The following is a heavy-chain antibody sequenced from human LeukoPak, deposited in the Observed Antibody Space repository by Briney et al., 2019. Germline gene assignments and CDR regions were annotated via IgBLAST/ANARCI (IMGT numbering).Heavy chain of an antibody. J-gene: IGHJ3*02. CDR2: ISGSSGLT. CDR1: GFTLTNYA. D-gene: IGHD6-6*01. Sequence: GGSLRLSCAASGFTLTNYAMSWVRQAPGKGLEWVSGISGSSGLTYYEDSVKGRFTISRDISKNTVYLQMNSLRVEDTAVYYCARGKSSRHALDIWGQGTMVTVSS. V-gene: IGHV3-23*01. CDR3: ARGKSSRHALDI.